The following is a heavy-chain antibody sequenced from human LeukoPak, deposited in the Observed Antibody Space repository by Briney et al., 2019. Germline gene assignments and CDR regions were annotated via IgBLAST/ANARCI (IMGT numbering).Heavy chain of an antibody. CDR1: GYTFSSYD. V-gene: IGHV1-8*01. Sequence: ASVKVSCKASGYTFSSYDINWVRQATGQGLEWMGWMNPNSGNTGYAQKFQGRVTMTRNTSISTAYMELSSLRSEDTAVYYCARGTYSGYDPSLNYFDYWGQGTLVTVSS. D-gene: IGHD5-12*01. CDR2: MNPNSGNT. CDR3: ARGTYSGYDPSLNYFDY. J-gene: IGHJ4*02.